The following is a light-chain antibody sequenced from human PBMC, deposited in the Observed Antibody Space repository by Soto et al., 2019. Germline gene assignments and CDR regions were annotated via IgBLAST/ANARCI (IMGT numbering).Light chain of an antibody. J-gene: IGLJ3*02. V-gene: IGLV2-11*01. CDR2: DVS. CDR3: CSYTGTYTWV. Sequence: QSALTQPRSVSGSPGQSVTISCTGTSSDVGGYNYVSWYQQHPGEAPKVMIYDVSKRPSGVPDRFSGSKSGNTASLTISGLQAEDEADYYCCSYTGTYTWVFGGGTQLTVL. CDR1: SSDVGGYNY.